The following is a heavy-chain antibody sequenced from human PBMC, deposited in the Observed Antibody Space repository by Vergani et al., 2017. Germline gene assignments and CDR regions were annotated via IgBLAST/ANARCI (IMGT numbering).Heavy chain of an antibody. Sequence: EVQLVESGGGLVQPGGSLRLSCAASGFTFSSYWMSWVRQAPGKGLEWVANIKQDGSEKYYVDSVKGRFTISRDNAKNSLYLQMNSLRAEDTAVYYCARDQNEWELLSYFDYWDRGTLVIVSS. CDR3: ARDQNEWELLSYFDY. D-gene: IGHD1-26*01. CDR1: GFTFSSYW. J-gene: IGHJ4*02. CDR2: IKQDGSEK. V-gene: IGHV3-7*01.